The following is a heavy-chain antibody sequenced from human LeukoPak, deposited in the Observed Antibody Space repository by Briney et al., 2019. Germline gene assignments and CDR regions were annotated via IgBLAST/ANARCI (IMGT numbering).Heavy chain of an antibody. CDR2: ISYDGSNK. Sequence: GGSLRLSCAASGFTFSSYGMHWVRQAPGKGLEWVAVISYDGSNKYYADSVKGRFTISRDNSKNTLYLQMNSLRAEDTAVYYCAKGGVGATTESAFDIWGQGTMVTVSS. J-gene: IGHJ3*02. V-gene: IGHV3-30*18. CDR3: AKGGVGATTESAFDI. CDR1: GFTFSSYG. D-gene: IGHD1-26*01.